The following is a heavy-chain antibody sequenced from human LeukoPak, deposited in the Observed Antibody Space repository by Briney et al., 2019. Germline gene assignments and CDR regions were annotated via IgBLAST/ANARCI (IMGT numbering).Heavy chain of an antibody. CDR3: ARDYRGYRAPYYFDY. CDR1: GFTFSSYW. V-gene: IGHV3-7*01. Sequence: GGSLRLSCAASGFTFSSYWMSWVRQAPGKGLESEANIKQDGSEKYYVDSVKGRFTISRDNAKNSLYLQMNSLRAEDTAVYYCARDYRGYRAPYYFDYWGQGTLVTVSS. J-gene: IGHJ4*02. CDR2: IKQDGSEK. D-gene: IGHD2-15*01.